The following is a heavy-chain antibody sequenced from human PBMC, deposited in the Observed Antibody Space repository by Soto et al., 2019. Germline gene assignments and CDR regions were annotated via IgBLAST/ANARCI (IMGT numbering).Heavy chain of an antibody. CDR1: GGSISTSSFY. D-gene: IGHD5-12*01. CDR3: ARGVATVVTSYFDY. V-gene: IGHV4-39*07. J-gene: IGHJ4*02. CDR2: VFYSGSS. Sequence: PSETLSLTCTVSGGSISTSSFYWGWIRQPPGKGLEWIGSVFYSGSSYSNPSLRSRVSISVDRSKNQFSLKLSSVTAADTAVYYCARGVATVVTSYFDYWGQGTLVTVSS.